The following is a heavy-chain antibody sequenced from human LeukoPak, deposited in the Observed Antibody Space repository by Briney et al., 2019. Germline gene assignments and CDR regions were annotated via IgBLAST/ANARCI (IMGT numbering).Heavy chain of an antibody. J-gene: IGHJ3*02. D-gene: IGHD6-19*01. Sequence: ASVKVSCKASGYTFTNYGIIWVRQAPGQGLEWMGWISTYNGDTNYAQKVQGRVTMTTDTSTSTAYMELRSLRSDDTAVYYCAKGITVGGDHDVFDIWGQGTMVTVSS. CDR2: ISTYNGDT. CDR1: GYTFTNYG. CDR3: AKGITVGGDHDVFDI. V-gene: IGHV1-18*01.